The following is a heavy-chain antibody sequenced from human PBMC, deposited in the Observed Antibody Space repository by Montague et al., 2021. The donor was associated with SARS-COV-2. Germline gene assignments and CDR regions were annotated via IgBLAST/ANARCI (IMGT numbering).Heavy chain of an antibody. Sequence: SETLSLTCTVSGGSISTYYWNWIRQFPGKGLEWIGYIDYSGSTNYNPSLQSRVIISVDRSKIQFSLKLNSVTAADTAIYYCARLPNDNSYGMDVWGQGTTVTVSS. CDR1: GGSISTYY. V-gene: IGHV4-59*01. CDR2: IDYSGST. J-gene: IGHJ6*02. CDR3: ARLPNDNSYGMDV. D-gene: IGHD3-9*01.